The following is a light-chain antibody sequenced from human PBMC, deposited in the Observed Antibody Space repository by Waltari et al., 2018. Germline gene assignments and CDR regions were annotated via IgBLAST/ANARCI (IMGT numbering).Light chain of an antibody. CDR1: SIDVGAYNY. Sequence: QSALTHPASVSGSPGQSITISCTGTSIDVGAYNYFSWYQPHPGTAPKLIIYEVSNRRCGVSTRFSASKSGNTASLAISGLQAEDEADYYCSSYTSSISVVFGGGTKVTVL. CDR3: SSYTSSISVV. CDR2: EVS. J-gene: IGLJ2*01. V-gene: IGLV2-14*01.